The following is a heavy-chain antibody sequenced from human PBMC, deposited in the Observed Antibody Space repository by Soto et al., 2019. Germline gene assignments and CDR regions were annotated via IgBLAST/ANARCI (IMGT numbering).Heavy chain of an antibody. J-gene: IGHJ6*02. CDR2: IYYSGST. Sequence: QVQLQESGPGLVKPSETLSLTCTVSGGSVSSGSYYWSWMRQPRGKGLECIGYIYYSGSTNYNPPLKSRVTIAVDTSKNQFSLKLSTVTAADTAVYYCARGIEGWYQGRYYYGMDVWGQGTTVTVSS. CDR3: ARGIEGWYQGRYYYGMDV. D-gene: IGHD6-19*01. CDR1: GGSVSSGSYY. V-gene: IGHV4-61*01.